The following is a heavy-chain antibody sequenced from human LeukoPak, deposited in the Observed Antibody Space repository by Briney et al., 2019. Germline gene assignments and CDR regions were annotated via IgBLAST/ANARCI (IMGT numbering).Heavy chain of an antibody. V-gene: IGHV1-69*13. CDR1: GGTFSSYA. CDR2: IIPIFGTA. J-gene: IGHJ4*02. D-gene: IGHD6-13*01. Sequence: ASVKVSCKASGGTFSSYAISWVRQAPGQGLEWMGGIIPIFGTANYAQKFQGRVTITADESTSTAYMELSSLRSEDTAVYYCARDYGIAAAGISFDYWGQGTLATVSS. CDR3: ARDYGIAAAGISFDY.